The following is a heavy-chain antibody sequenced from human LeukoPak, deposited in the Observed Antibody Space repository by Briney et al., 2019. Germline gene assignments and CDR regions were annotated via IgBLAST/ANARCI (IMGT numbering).Heavy chain of an antibody. J-gene: IGHJ5*02. CDR1: GFTFSSYE. CDR2: ISSSGSTI. Sequence: GGSLRLSCAASGFTFSSYEMNWVRQAPGKGLEWVSYISSSGSTIYYADSVKGRFTISRDNAKNSLYLQMNSLRAEDTAVYYCARDSASSWYYSWIGNWFDPWGQRTLVTVSS. V-gene: IGHV3-48*03. CDR3: ARDSASSWYYSWIGNWFDP. D-gene: IGHD6-13*01.